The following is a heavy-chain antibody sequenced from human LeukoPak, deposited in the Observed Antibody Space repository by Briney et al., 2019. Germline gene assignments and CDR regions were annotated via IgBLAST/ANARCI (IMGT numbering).Heavy chain of an antibody. CDR3: AGRYDYFDY. Sequence: PGGSLRLSCVASRFTFSSYAMHWVRQAPGKGLEYVSALSSDGGSTYYANSVKGRFTISRDISKNTLYLQMGSLRVEDMAVYYCAGRYDYFDYWGQGTLVTVSS. CDR2: LSSDGGST. J-gene: IGHJ4*02. D-gene: IGHD3-16*01. CDR1: RFTFSSYA. V-gene: IGHV3-64*01.